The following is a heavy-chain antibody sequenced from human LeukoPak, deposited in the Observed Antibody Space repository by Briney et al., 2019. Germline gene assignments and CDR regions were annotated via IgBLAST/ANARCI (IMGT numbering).Heavy chain of an antibody. CDR2: IIPSGGST. V-gene: IGHV1-46*01. Sequence: ASVKVSSKASGYTFTSHYIHWVRQAPGQGLEWMGVIIPSGGSTDYAQKFQGRVTMTRDSSTTIVYMELSSLSSEDTAVYYCTRTVGSYFDYWGQGALVTVSS. CDR3: TRTVGSYFDY. D-gene: IGHD1-26*01. CDR1: GYTFTSHY. J-gene: IGHJ4*02.